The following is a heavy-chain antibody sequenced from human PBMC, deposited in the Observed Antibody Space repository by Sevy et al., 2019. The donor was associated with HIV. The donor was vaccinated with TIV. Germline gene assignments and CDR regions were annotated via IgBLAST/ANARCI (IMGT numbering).Heavy chain of an antibody. J-gene: IGHJ6*02. Sequence: GGSLRLSCAASGFTFSNYWMSWVRQAPGKGLEWVAHIKRDGSEKYYVDSVKGRFTIYRDNAKNSLYLQMNSLRAEDTAVYYCARDCSSTTCLWGMDVWGQGTTVTVSS. V-gene: IGHV3-7*03. CDR1: GFTFSNYW. D-gene: IGHD2-2*01. CDR3: ARDCSSTTCLWGMDV. CDR2: IKRDGSEK.